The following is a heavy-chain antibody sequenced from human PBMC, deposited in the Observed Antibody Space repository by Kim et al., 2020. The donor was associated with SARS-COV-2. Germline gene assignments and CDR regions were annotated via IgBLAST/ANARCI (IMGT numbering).Heavy chain of an antibody. V-gene: IGHV3-15*01. Sequence: GGSLRLSCAASGFTFSNAWMSWVRQAPGKGLEWVGRIKSKTDGGTTDYAAPVKGRFTISRDDSKNTLYLQMNSLKTEDTAVYYCTTDRGSGWYGLSPYYYGRDVWGQGTTVTVSS. CDR2: IKSKTDGGTT. CDR1: GFTFSNAW. J-gene: IGHJ6*02. CDR3: TTDRGSGWYGLSPYYYGRDV. D-gene: IGHD6-19*01.